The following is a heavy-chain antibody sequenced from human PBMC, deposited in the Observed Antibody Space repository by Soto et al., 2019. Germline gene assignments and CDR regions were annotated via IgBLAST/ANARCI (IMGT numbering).Heavy chain of an antibody. Sequence: GGCLRLSCAASGFTFSSYGMHWVRQAPGKGLEWVAVIWYDGSNKYYADSVKGRFTISRDNSKNTLYLQMNSLRAEDTAVYYCARSSRYCSGGSCYSHDAFDIWGLGTMVTVSS. D-gene: IGHD2-15*01. J-gene: IGHJ3*02. CDR1: GFTFSSYG. V-gene: IGHV3-33*01. CDR3: ARSSRYCSGGSCYSHDAFDI. CDR2: IWYDGSNK.